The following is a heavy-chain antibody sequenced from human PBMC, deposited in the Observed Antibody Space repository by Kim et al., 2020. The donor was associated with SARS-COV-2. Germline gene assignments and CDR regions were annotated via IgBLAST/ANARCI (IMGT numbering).Heavy chain of an antibody. Sequence: GGSLRLSCAASGLTLRNSAMSWVRQAPGKGLEWVSAITDSGGETFYADSVKGRFTISRDNSKNTLYMQMNSLRAEDTAVYYCASQSSIGSSPLEGIWGQGTLVSVSS. CDR3: ASQSSIGSSPLEGI. D-gene: IGHD2-15*01. J-gene: IGHJ4*02. CDR1: GLTLRNSA. CDR2: ITDSGGET. V-gene: IGHV3-23*01.